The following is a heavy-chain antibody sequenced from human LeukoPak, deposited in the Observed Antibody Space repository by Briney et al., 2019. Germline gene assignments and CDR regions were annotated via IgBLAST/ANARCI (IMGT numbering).Heavy chain of an antibody. V-gene: IGHV1-18*01. CDR1: GYTFTSYG. Sequence: ASVKVSCKASGYTFTSYGISWVRQAPGQGPEWMGRISAYNGNTNYAQKLQGRVTMTTDTSTSTAYMELRSLRSDDTAVYYCARDGLEALRYFDWLNYYYYYMDVWGKGTTVTISS. D-gene: IGHD3-9*01. CDR2: ISAYNGNT. CDR3: ARDGLEALRYFDWLNYYYYYMDV. J-gene: IGHJ6*03.